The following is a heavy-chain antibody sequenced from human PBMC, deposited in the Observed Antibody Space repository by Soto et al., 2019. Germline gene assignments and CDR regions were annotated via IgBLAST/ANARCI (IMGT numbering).Heavy chain of an antibody. CDR1: GFTFSREA. V-gene: IGHV3-30*04. D-gene: IGHD6-13*01. CDR2: ISYDERNK. CDR3: ARDYSSNWCLDY. J-gene: IGHJ4*02. Sequence: QVQLVGSGGGVVQPGRSLRLSCAGSGFTFSREAMHWVRQSPGKGLEWVAAISYDERNKCYADSVRGRFTISRDNSKNTLYLQIMSLRAEDTAVYYCARDYSSNWCLDYWGQGTLVIVSS.